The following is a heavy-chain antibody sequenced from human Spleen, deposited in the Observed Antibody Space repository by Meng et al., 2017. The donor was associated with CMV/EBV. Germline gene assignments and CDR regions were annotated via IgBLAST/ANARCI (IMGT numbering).Heavy chain of an antibody. D-gene: IGHD3-3*01. Sequence: SETLSLTCTVSGGSISSSSYYWGWIRKPPGKGLEWIGSIYYSGSTNYNPSLKSRRPISVDTTKNKFSLKLSSVTAADTAVYFCSGHAYEYWSGCYSGNCFDPWGQGTLVTVSS. CDR2: IYYSGST. CDR3: SGHAYEYWSGCYSGNCFDP. J-gene: IGHJ5*02. CDR1: GGSISSSSYY. V-gene: IGHV4-39*01.